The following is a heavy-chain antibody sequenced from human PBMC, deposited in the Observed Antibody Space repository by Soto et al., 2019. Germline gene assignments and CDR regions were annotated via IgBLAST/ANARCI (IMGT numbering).Heavy chain of an antibody. Sequence: GGSLRLACAASGFTFSSYGMHWVRQAPGKGLEWVAVIWYDGSNKYYADSVKGRFTISRDNSKNTLYLQMNSLRAEDTAVYYCARGLGYTYGIDYWGQGTLVTVSS. CDR1: GFTFSSYG. V-gene: IGHV3-33*01. J-gene: IGHJ4*02. CDR2: IWYDGSNK. CDR3: ARGLGYTYGIDY. D-gene: IGHD5-18*01.